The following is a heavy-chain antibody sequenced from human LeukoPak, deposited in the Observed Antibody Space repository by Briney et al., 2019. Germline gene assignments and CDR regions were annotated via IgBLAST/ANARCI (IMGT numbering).Heavy chain of an antibody. CDR2: IIPILGIA. V-gene: IGHV1-69*04. Sequence: SVKVSCKASGGTFSSYAISWVRQAPGQGLEWMGRIIPILGIANHAQKFQGRVTITADKSTSTAYMELSSLRSEDTAVYYCATNWNDGCFDYWGQGTLVTVSS. CDR1: GGTFSSYA. CDR3: ATNWNDGCFDY. J-gene: IGHJ4*02. D-gene: IGHD1-20*01.